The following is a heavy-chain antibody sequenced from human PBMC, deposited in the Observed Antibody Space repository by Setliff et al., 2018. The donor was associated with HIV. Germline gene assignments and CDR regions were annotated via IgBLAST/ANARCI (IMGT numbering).Heavy chain of an antibody. J-gene: IGHJ4*02. CDR1: GGSISTYY. CDR2: IYTSGST. CDR3: ARGKKGIQLWSPRGFYFDY. D-gene: IGHD5-18*01. V-gene: IGHV4-4*09. Sequence: SETLSLTCTVSGGSISTYYWSWIRQPPGKGLEWIGYIYTSGSTNYNPSLKSRVTISVDTSKNQFSLKLSSVTAADTAVYYCARGKKGIQLWSPRGFYFDYWGQGTLVTVSS.